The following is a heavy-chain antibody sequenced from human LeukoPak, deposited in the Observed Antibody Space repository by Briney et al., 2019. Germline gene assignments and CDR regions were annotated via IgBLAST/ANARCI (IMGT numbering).Heavy chain of an antibody. CDR3: ARDRTRITIFGVVITSGWFDP. V-gene: IGHV3-11*04. CDR1: GFTFSDYY. CDR2: ISSSGSTI. J-gene: IGHJ5*02. Sequence: AGGSLRLSCAASGFTFSDYYMSWIRQAPGKGLEWLSYISSSGSTIYYADSVKGRFTISRDNAKNTLYLQMNSLRAEDTAVYYCARDRTRITIFGVVITSGWFDPWGQGTLVTVSS. D-gene: IGHD3-3*01.